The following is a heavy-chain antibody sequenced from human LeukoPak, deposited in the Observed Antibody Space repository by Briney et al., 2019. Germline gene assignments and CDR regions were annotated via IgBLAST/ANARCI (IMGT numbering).Heavy chain of an antibody. CDR2: INHSGST. V-gene: IGHV4-34*01. CDR3: AREGLGTWIHPSWFDP. J-gene: IGHJ5*02. CDR1: GGSFSGYY. Sequence: SETLTLTCAVYGGSFSGYYWSWIRQPPGKGLEWIGEINHSGSTNYNPSLKSRVTISVDPSKNQFSLKLRSVTAADTAVYYCAREGLGTWIHPSWFDPWRGGSLVAVCS. D-gene: IGHD5-18*01.